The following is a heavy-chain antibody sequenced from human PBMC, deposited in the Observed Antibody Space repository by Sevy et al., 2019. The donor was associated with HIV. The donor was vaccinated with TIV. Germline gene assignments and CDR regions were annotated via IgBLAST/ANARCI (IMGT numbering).Heavy chain of an antibody. Sequence: GGSLRLSCAASGFTFSSYGMHWVRQAPGKGLEWVAFIRYDGSNKYYAYSVKGRFTISRDNSKNTLYLQMNSLRAEDTAVYYCAKERGGLRFLEWLPGDGMDVWGQGTTVTVSS. V-gene: IGHV3-30*02. D-gene: IGHD3-3*01. CDR1: GFTFSSYG. J-gene: IGHJ6*02. CDR3: AKERGGLRFLEWLPGDGMDV. CDR2: IRYDGSNK.